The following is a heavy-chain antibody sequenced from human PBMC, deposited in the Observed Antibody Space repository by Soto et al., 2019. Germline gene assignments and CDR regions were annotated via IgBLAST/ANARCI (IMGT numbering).Heavy chain of an antibody. J-gene: IGHJ3*02. Sequence: QVQLQQWGAGLLKPSETLSLTCAVYGGSFSGYYWSWIRQPPGKGLEWIGEINHSGSTNYNPSLKSRVTISVDTSKTQFSLKLSSVTAADTAVYYCARGAGYCSGGSCYGDAFDIWGQGTMVTVSS. V-gene: IGHV4-34*01. D-gene: IGHD2-15*01. CDR1: GGSFSGYY. CDR2: INHSGST. CDR3: ARGAGYCSGGSCYGDAFDI.